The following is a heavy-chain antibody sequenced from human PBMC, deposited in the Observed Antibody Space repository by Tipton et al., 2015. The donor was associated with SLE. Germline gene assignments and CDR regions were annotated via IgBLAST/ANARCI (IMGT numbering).Heavy chain of an antibody. CDR3: ARAPSGGELLGY. J-gene: IGHJ4*02. D-gene: IGHD1-26*01. CDR2: ISAYKGNT. CDR1: GYTFTSYG. V-gene: IGHV1-18*01. Sequence: QLVQSGAEGKKPGASVKVSCKASGYTFTSYGISWGRQAPGQGLEWMGWISAYKGNTNYAQKLQGTVTMTTDTSTSTAYMELRRLRADDTAVYYTARAPSGGELLGYWGQGTLVTVSS.